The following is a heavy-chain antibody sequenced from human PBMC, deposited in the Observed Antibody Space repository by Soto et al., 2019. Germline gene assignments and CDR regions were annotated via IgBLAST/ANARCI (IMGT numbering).Heavy chain of an antibody. CDR2: IIPIFGTA. CDR3: ARDRGIRVVTSYYYYYGMDV. J-gene: IGHJ6*02. CDR1: GGTFSSYA. V-gene: IGHV1-69*01. Sequence: QVQLVQSGAEVKKPGSSVKVSCKASGGTFSSYAISWVRQAPGQGLEWMGGIIPIFGTANYAQKFQGRVTITADESTSTAYMELSSLRSEDTAVYYCARDRGIRVVTSYYYYYGMDVWGQGTTVTVSS. D-gene: IGHD3-3*01.